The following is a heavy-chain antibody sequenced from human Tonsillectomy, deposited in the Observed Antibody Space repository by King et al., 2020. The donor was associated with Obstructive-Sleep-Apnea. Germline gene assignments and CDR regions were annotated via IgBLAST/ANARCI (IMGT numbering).Heavy chain of an antibody. V-gene: IGHV4-34*01. CDR3: ASGRSEIVVVVAGSLRYYYGMDV. J-gene: IGHJ6*02. D-gene: IGHD2-15*01. CDR1: GASFSGYY. CDR2: INLAGSA. Sequence: VQLQQWGAGLLRPSETLSLTCAVYGASFSGYYWTWIRQPPGKGLEWIGDINLAGSANYNPSLKSRVTILVDTSKNQFSLQLTSVTAADTAVYYCASGRSEIVVVVAGSLRYYYGMDVWGQGTTVTVSS.